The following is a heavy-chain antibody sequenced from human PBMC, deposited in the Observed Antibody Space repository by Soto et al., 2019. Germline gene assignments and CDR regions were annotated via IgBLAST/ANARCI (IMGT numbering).Heavy chain of an antibody. CDR3: ARHFGSSGSNDAFDI. V-gene: IGHV5-51*01. CDR1: GYSFTSYW. J-gene: IGHJ3*02. CDR2: IYPGDSDT. D-gene: IGHD3-22*01. Sequence: GESLKISCKGSGYSFTSYWSGWVRQMPGKGLEWMGIIYPGDSDTRYSPSFQGQVTISADKSISTAYLQWSSLKASDTAMYYCARHFGSSGSNDAFDIWGQGTMVTVSS.